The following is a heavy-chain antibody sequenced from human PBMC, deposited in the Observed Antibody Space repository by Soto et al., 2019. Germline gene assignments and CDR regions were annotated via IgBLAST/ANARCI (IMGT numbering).Heavy chain of an antibody. CDR2: IIPIFGTA. Sequence: QVQLVQSGAEVKKPGSSVKVSCKASGGTFSSYAISWVRQAPGQGLEWMGGIIPIFGTANYAQKFQGRVTITADKSTSTAYMELSSLRSEDTAVYYCASPTREWLPPARDYYYGMVVWGQGTTVTVSS. CDR3: ASPTREWLPPARDYYYGMVV. J-gene: IGHJ6*02. CDR1: GGTFSSYA. V-gene: IGHV1-69*06. D-gene: IGHD3-3*01.